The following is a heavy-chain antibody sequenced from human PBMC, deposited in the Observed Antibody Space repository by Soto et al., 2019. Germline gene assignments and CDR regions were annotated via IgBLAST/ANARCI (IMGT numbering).Heavy chain of an antibody. CDR2: IIPIFDTA. CDR3: AREGGIAVAGIYYFDY. J-gene: IGHJ4*02. CDR1: GGTFSSYA. D-gene: IGHD6-19*01. V-gene: IGHV1-69*13. Sequence: SVKVSCKASGGTFSSYAINWVPQAPGQGLEWMGGIIPIFDTANYAQKFQGRVTITADESTSTAYTELSSLRSEDTAVYYCAREGGIAVAGIYYFDYWGQGTMVTVSS.